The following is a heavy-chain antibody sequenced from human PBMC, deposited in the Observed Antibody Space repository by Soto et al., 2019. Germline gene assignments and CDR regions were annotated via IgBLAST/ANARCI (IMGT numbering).Heavy chain of an antibody. CDR3: ASHGCFDP. CDR2: IYYSGTT. Sequence: PSEATSLTRTVSGGATRRRRYYWGGVRQPPGKGLEWIGSIYYSGTTYYNPPLKSRVTISVDTSKNQFSLKLSSVTAADTAVYYCASHGCFDPWGQGTLFTVSS. V-gene: IGHV4-39*01. J-gene: IGHJ5*02. CDR1: GGATRRRRYY.